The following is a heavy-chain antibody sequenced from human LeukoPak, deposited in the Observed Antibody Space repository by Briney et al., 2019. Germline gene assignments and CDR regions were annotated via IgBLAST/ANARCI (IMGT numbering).Heavy chain of an antibody. J-gene: IGHJ4*02. CDR2: ISSSSGSM. CDR3: ARGIRNLEWLLTSDY. Sequence: TGGSLRLSCAPSGFTFSDYSMNWVRQAPGKGLEWVSYISSSSGSMYYADSVKGRFTISRDNAKNSLYLQMNSLRAEDTAVYYCARGIRNLEWLLTSDYWGQGTLVTVSS. CDR1: GFTFSDYS. D-gene: IGHD3-3*01. V-gene: IGHV3-48*01.